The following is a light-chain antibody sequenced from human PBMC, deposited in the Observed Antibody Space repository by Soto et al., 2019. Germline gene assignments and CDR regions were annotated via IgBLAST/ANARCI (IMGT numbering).Light chain of an antibody. CDR3: AAWDDSLNGGACV. V-gene: IGLV1-44*01. J-gene: IGLJ1*01. CDR1: SSNIGSNT. Sequence: QSVLTQPPSAPGTPGQRVTISCSGSSSNIGSNTVNWYQQLPGTAPKLLIYSNNQRPSGVPDRFSGSKSGTSASLAISGLQSEDEADYYCAAWDDSLNGGACVFGTGTKVTV. CDR2: SNN.